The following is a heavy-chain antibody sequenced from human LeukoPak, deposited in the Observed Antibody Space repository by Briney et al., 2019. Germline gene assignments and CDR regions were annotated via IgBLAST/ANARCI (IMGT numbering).Heavy chain of an antibody. Sequence: SETLSLTCTVSGYSISSGYYWGWIRQPPGKRLEWVGSIHSSGNTYYNPTLKSRVTISVDTSKNQFSLKLSSVTAADTAVYYCARERYYDSSLLGYWGQGTLVTVSS. CDR2: IHSSGNT. J-gene: IGHJ4*02. V-gene: IGHV4-38-2*02. CDR3: ARERYYDSSLLGY. D-gene: IGHD3-22*01. CDR1: GYSISSGYY.